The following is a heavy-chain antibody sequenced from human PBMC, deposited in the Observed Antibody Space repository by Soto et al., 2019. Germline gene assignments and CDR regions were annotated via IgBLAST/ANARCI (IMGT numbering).Heavy chain of an antibody. CDR1: GGSVSSQY. D-gene: IGHD3-22*01. Sequence: PSETLSLTCHVSGGSVSSQYWSWIRQPAGKGLEWIGRIYNGGIPLIHPSLESRVALSLDTSKNQFSLTLSSVTAADTATYYCASQDYDKSVYYFDYWGRGTLVTVSS. CDR2: IYNGGIP. J-gene: IGHJ4*02. V-gene: IGHV4-4*07. CDR3: ASQDYDKSVYYFDY.